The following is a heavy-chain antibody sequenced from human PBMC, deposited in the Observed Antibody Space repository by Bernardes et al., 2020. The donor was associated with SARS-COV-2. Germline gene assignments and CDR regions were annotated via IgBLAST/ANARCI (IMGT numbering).Heavy chain of an antibody. CDR1: GGSISTYY. D-gene: IGHD3-10*01. CDR3: AREGGTSGRGMDV. V-gene: IGHV4-4*07. CDR2: MSASGSS. J-gene: IGHJ6*02. Sequence: SETLSLTCSVSGGSISTYYWSWIRQPAGPGLAWIGRMSASGSSNHNPSLRSRITMSVDTPQNQISLELSSVTAADTAVYYCAREGGTSGRGMDVWGQGTTVTVSS.